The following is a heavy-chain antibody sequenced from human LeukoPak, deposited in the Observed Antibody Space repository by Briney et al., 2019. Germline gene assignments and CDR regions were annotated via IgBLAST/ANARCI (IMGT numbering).Heavy chain of an antibody. Sequence: SVKVSCKASGGTFSSYAISWVRQAPGQGLEWMGMIIPIFGIANYAQKFQGRVTITADKSTSTAYMELSSLRSEDTAVYYCASEDYGSGRNKYYFDYWGQGTLVTVSS. V-gene: IGHV1-69*04. CDR3: ASEDYGSGRNKYYFDY. D-gene: IGHD3-10*01. J-gene: IGHJ4*02. CDR2: IIPIFGIA. CDR1: GGTFSSYA.